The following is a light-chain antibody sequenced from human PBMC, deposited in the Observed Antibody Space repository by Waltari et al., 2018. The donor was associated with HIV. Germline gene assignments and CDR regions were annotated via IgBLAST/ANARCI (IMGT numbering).Light chain of an antibody. J-gene: IGLJ2*01. Sequence: QSVLTQPPSASGTPGQRVTISCSGSSSNIGSYYVYWYQQLPGTAPKLLIYRNNPRPSGVPDRFSGSKSGTSASLAINGLRSEDEADYYCAAWTDSLTAVVFGGGTKLSVL. V-gene: IGLV1-47*01. CDR1: SSNIGSYY. CDR2: RNN. CDR3: AAWTDSLTAVV.